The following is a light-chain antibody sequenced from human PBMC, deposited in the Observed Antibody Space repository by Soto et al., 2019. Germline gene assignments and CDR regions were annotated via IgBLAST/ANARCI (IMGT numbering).Light chain of an antibody. CDR1: SSDVGSYNL. V-gene: IGLV2-23*01. CDR3: CSYAGSSTVVV. J-gene: IGLJ2*01. CDR2: EGS. Sequence: QSALTQPASVSGSPGQSITISCTGTSSDVGSYNLVSWYQQHPGKAPKLMIYEGSKRPSGVSNRFSGSKSGNTASLTISGLQAEDEADYYSCSYAGSSTVVVFGGGTKVTVL.